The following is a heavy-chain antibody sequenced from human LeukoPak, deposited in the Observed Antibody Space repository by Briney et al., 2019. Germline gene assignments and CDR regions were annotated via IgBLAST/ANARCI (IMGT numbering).Heavy chain of an antibody. J-gene: IGHJ3*02. D-gene: IGHD2-2*01. Sequence: GGSLRLSCAASGFTFSSYDMHWVRQATGKGLEWVSAIGTAGDTYYPGSVKGRFTISRENAKNSLYLQMNSLRAGDTAVYYCARDGSSKHLGAFDIWGQGTMVTVSS. V-gene: IGHV3-13*01. CDR2: IGTAGDT. CDR3: ARDGSSKHLGAFDI. CDR1: GFTFSSYD.